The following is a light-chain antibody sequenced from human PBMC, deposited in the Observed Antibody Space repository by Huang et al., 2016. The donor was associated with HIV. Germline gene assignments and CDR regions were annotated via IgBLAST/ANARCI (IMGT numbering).Light chain of an antibody. CDR3: QQYGSSPWT. CDR2: GAS. V-gene: IGKV3-20*01. Sequence: EIVLTQSPGTLSLSPGERATLSCRASQSVSSSSLAWYRQKPGQAPRLLIYGASTRATGVPHRFSGSGSGTDFTLIISRLEPEDFAVYYCQQYGSSPWTFGQGTNVEIK. CDR1: QSVSSSS. J-gene: IGKJ1*01.